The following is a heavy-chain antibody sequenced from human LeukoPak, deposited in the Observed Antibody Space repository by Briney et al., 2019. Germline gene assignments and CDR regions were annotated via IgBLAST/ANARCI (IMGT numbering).Heavy chain of an antibody. Sequence: SETLSLTCTVSGGSISSYYWSWIRQPPGKGLEWIGYIYYSGSTNYNPSLKSRVTISVDTSKNQFSLKLSSVTAADTAVYYCARQGYYDSIDYWGQGTLVTVSS. V-gene: IGHV4-59*08. CDR1: GGSISSYY. CDR3: ARQGYYDSIDY. J-gene: IGHJ4*02. D-gene: IGHD3-22*01. CDR2: IYYSGST.